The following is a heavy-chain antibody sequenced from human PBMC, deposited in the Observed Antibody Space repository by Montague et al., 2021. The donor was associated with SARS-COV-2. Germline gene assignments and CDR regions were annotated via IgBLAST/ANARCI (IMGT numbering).Heavy chain of an antibody. D-gene: IGHD2-2*03. V-gene: IGHV4-39*07. CDR3: ARGPGYSWVPNWFDP. J-gene: IGHJ5*02. CDR2: NT. Sequence: NTYYNPSLRSRVTISVDTSNNQFSLRLSSVTAADTAVYYCARGPGYSWVPNWFDPWVRPPLVTGS.